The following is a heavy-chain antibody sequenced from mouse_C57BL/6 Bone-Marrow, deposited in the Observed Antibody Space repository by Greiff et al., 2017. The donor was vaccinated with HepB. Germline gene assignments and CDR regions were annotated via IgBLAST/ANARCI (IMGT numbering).Heavy chain of an antibody. CDR1: GYTFTDYY. Sequence: EVQLQQSGPELVKPGASVKISCKASGYTFTDYYMNWVKQSHGKSLEWIGDINPNNGGTSYNQKFKGKATLTVDKSSSTAYMELRSLTSEDSAVYYCARGGSYGYWGQGTTLTVSS. D-gene: IGHD1-1*02. CDR2: INPNNGGT. J-gene: IGHJ2*01. V-gene: IGHV1-26*01. CDR3: ARGGSYGY.